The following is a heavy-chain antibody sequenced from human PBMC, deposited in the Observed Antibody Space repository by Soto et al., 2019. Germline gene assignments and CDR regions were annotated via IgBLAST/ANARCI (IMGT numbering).Heavy chain of an antibody. CDR1: GGSISTSNYY. J-gene: IGHJ5*02. CDR2: MYYSGST. V-gene: IGHV4-39*01. D-gene: IGHD3-22*01. CDR3: ARSRFYDRGATDHYP. Sequence: SETLSLTCTVSGGSISTSNYYWGWIRQPPRKGLEWIASMYYSGSTYYNPSLKSRVTISVDTSKTQFSLKLSSVTAADTAVYYFARSRFYDRGATDHYPWAQETVLTFSS.